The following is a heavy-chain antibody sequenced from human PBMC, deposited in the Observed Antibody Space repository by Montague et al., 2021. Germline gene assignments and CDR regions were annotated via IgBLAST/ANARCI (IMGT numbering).Heavy chain of an antibody. D-gene: IGHD3-10*01. CDR2: IGGSGDDT. V-gene: IGHV3-23*01. J-gene: IGHJ4*02. CDR1: TSTFRTYV. Sequence: SLRLSCAVSTSTFRTYVMSWVRQAPGTGLEWLSSIGGSGDDTHYADSVKGRFTISRDISRKTLYLQMDSLTAEDTAVYFCATLGTIVRGVISPQYFDYWGQGTQVTVSS. CDR3: ATLGTIVRGVISPQYFDY.